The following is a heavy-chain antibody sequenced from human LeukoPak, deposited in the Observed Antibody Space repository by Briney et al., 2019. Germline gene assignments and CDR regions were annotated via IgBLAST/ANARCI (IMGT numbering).Heavy chain of an antibody. V-gene: IGHV1-8*01. J-gene: IGHJ6*02. CDR3: VRAGYYGMDV. CDR2: LHPNGGDS. CDR1: GYTFSSYH. Sequence: GASVKVSCKASGYTFSSYHIKWVRQATGQGLEYMGWLHPNGGDSGSAQKFQGRVTITMDTSISTAYMEVSSLRSEDTAVYYCVRAGYYGMDVWGQGTTVIVSS.